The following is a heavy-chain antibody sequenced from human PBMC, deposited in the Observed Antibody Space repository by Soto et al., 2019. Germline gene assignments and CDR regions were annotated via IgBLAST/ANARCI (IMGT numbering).Heavy chain of an antibody. CDR2: MNPNSGNT. CDR1: GYTFNSSD. Sequence: QVQLVQSGAEVKKPGASVKVSCKASGYTFNSSDINWVRQATGQGLEWMGWMNPNSGNTGYAQKFQGRVTMTRNTSTTNAYMELSSLRYEDSAVYYCARGGDRDSSGRYYDDYWGQGTLVTVSS. D-gene: IGHD3-22*01. V-gene: IGHV1-8*01. J-gene: IGHJ4*02. CDR3: ARGGDRDSSGRYYDDY.